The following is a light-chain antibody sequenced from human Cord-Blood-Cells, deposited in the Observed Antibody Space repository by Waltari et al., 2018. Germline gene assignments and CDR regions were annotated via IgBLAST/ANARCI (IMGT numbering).Light chain of an antibody. CDR2: GAS. Sequence: DIVLTQSPGTLSLSPGERDTLSCRASQSVSSSYLAWYEQKPGQAPRLLIYGASSRATGIPDRFSGSGSATDFTLTISRLEPEDFAVYYCQQYGSSPPITFGPGTKVDIK. V-gene: IGKV3-20*01. CDR3: QQYGSSPPIT. J-gene: IGKJ3*01. CDR1: QSVSSSY.